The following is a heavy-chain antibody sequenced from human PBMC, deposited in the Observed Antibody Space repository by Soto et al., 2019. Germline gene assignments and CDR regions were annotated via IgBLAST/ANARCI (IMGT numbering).Heavy chain of an antibody. V-gene: IGHV1-18*01. J-gene: IGHJ4*02. CDR1: GYTFTSYG. D-gene: IGHD6-6*01. CDR2: ISAYNGNT. CDR3: ATSMQLVLPRY. Sequence: ASVKVSCKASGYTFTSYGISWVRQAPGQGLEWMGWISAYNGNTNYAQKLQGRVTMTTDTSISTAYLQWSSLKASDTAMYYCATSMQLVLPRYWGQGTLVTVSS.